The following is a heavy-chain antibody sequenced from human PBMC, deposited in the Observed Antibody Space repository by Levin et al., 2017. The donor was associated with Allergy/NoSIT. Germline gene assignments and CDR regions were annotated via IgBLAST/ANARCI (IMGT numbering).Heavy chain of an antibody. V-gene: IGHV3-21*01. D-gene: IGHD3-3*01. CDR3: ARDEWLPWFDP. Sequence: GGSLRLSCAASGFTFSSYSMNWVRQAPGKGLEWVSSISSSSSYIYYADSVKGRFTISRDNAKNSLYLKMNSLRAEDTAVYYCARDEWLPWFDPWGQGTLVTVSS. CDR1: GFTFSSYS. CDR2: ISSSSSYI. J-gene: IGHJ5*02.